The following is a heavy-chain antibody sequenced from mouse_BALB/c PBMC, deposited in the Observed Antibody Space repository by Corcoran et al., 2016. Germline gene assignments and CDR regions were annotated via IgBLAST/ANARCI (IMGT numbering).Heavy chain of an antibody. D-gene: IGHD2-10*01. V-gene: IGHV8-12*01. J-gene: IGHJ2*01. CDR2: IYWDDDK. CDR1: GFSLSTSGMG. CDR3: ARRAAYYGNYFFFDY. Sequence: QVTLKESGPGILQPSQTLSLTCYFSGFSLSTSGMGVSWIRQPSGKGLEWLAHIYWDDDKRYNPSLKSRLTISKDTSRNQVFLKITSVDTADTATYYCARRAAYYGNYFFFDYWGQGTTLTVSS.